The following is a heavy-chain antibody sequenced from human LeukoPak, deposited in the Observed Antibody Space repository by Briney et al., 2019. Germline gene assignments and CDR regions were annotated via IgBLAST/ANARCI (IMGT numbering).Heavy chain of an antibody. CDR2: IKTDGSYT. CDR3: VRDMYGPRDY. V-gene: IGHV3-74*01. Sequence: GGSLRLSCAASGFTFSSYWMHWVRHAPGKGLVWVSRIKTDGSYTNYADSVKGRFTISRDNAKNTLYLQMNSLSAEDTAVYYCVRDMYGPRDYWGQGTLVTVSS. CDR1: GFTFSSYW. J-gene: IGHJ4*02. D-gene: IGHD2-8*01.